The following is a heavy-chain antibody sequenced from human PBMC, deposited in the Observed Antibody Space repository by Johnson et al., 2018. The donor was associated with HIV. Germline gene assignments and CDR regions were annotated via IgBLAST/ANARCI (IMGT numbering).Heavy chain of an antibody. J-gene: IGHJ3*02. V-gene: IGHV3-11*04. CDR1: GFTFSDYY. CDR2: ISSSGSTI. D-gene: IGHD3-22*01. CDR3: ARVGDGSGYYFDAFDI. Sequence: QMQLVESGGGLVKPGGSLRLSCAAPGFTFSDYYMSWIRQAPGKGLEWVSYISSSGSTIYYADSVKGRFTISRDNAKNSLYLQMNSLRDEDTAVYCCARVGDGSGYYFDAFDIWGQGTMVTVSS.